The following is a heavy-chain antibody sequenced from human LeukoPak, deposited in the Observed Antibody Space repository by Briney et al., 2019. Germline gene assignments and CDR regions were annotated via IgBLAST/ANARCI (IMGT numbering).Heavy chain of an antibody. CDR3: ARDLGIVVVVAATPGVDY. D-gene: IGHD2-15*01. CDR1: GYTFTGYY. CDR2: INPNSGGT. Sequence: GASVKVSCKASGYTFTGYYMHWVRQAPGQGLEWMGWINPNSGGTNYAQKFQGRVTMTRDTSTSTVYMKLSSLRSEDTAVYYCARDLGIVVVVAATPGVDYWGQGTLVTVSS. V-gene: IGHV1-2*02. J-gene: IGHJ4*02.